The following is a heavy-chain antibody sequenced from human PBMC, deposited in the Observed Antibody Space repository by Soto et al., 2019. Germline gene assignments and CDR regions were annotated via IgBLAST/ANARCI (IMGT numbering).Heavy chain of an antibody. CDR3: AKDTYSDILTGYSDY. D-gene: IGHD3-9*01. CDR1: GFTFSSYA. Sequence: GSLRLSCAASGFTFSSYAMSWVRQAPGKGLEWVSAISGSGGSTYYGDSVKGRFTISRDNSKNTLYLQMNSLRAEDTAVYYCAKDTYSDILTGYSDYWGQGTLVTVSS. CDR2: ISGSGGST. J-gene: IGHJ4*02. V-gene: IGHV3-23*01.